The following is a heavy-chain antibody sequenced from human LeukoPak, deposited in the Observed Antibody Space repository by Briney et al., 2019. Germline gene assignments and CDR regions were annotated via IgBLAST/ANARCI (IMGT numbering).Heavy chain of an antibody. CDR3: ARVTNEEINWEGDYYYYYGMDV. V-gene: IGHV1-18*01. Sequence: ASVKVSCKASGYTFTSYGISRVRQAPGQGLEWMGWISAYNGNTNYAQKLQGRVTMTTDTSTSTAYMELRSLRSDDTAVYYCARVTNEEINWEGDYYYYYGMDVWGQGTTVTVSS. D-gene: IGHD7-27*01. CDR1: GYTFTSYG. CDR2: ISAYNGNT. J-gene: IGHJ6*02.